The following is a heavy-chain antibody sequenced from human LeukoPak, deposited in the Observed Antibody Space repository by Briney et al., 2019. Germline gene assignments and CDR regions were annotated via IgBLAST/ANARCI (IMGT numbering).Heavy chain of an antibody. J-gene: IGHJ4*02. Sequence: SQTLSLTCTVSGGSISSGGYYWSWIRQHPGKGLEWIGYIYYSGSTYYNPSLKSRVTISVDTSKNQFSLKLSSVTAADTAVYYCARTYYYGSGRWETSQRLGEYWGQGTLVTVSS. D-gene: IGHD3-10*01. CDR3: ARTYYYGSGRWETSQRLGEY. CDR2: IYYSGST. V-gene: IGHV4-31*03. CDR1: GGSISSGGYY.